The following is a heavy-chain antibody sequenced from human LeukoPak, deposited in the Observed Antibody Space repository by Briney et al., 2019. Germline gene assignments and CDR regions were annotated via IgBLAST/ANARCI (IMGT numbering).Heavy chain of an antibody. Sequence: GGSLRLSCAASGFTFSGYGMHWVRQAPGKGLEWVSRISDGGSVISYADSVKGRFTISRENAKNTVYLQMDSLRAEDTAVYYCVRDLILTWTPGDDFDHWGQGTLVTVSS. CDR3: VRDLILTWTPGDDFDH. J-gene: IGHJ4*02. CDR2: ISDGGSVI. CDR1: GFTFSGYG. V-gene: IGHV3-74*01. D-gene: IGHD3-16*01.